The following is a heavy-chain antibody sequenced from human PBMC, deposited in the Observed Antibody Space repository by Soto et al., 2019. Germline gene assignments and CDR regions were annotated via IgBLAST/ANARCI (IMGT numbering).Heavy chain of an antibody. J-gene: IGHJ6*02. CDR2: ISGSGGST. CDR1: GFTFSSYA. Sequence: LRLSWAASGFTFSSYAMSWVRQAPGKGLEWVSAISGSGGSTYYADSVKDRFTISRDNSKNTLYLQMNSLRAEDTAVYYCATEGGGRANYYYYYGMDVWGQGTTVTVSS. D-gene: IGHD2-15*01. V-gene: IGHV3-23*01. CDR3: ATEGGGRANYYYYYGMDV.